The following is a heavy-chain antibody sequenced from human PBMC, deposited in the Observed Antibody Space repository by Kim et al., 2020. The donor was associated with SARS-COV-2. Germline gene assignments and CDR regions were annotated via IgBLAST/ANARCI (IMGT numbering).Heavy chain of an antibody. D-gene: IGHD2-2*01. CDR2: FDPEDGET. Sequence: ASVKVSCKVSGYTLTELSMHWVRQAPGKGLEWMGGFDPEDGETIYAQKFQGRVTMTEDTSTDTAYMELSSLRSEDTAVYYCVTGQTIVVVPAAIRSYYYYYGMDVWGKGTTVTVSS. CDR3: VTGQTIVVVPAAIRSYYYYYGMDV. CDR1: GYTLTELS. V-gene: IGHV1-24*01. J-gene: IGHJ6*04.